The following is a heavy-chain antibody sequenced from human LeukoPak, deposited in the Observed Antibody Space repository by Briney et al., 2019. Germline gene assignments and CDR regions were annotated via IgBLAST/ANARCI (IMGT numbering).Heavy chain of an antibody. V-gene: IGHV3-20*01. CDR1: GFTFDDYG. CDR2: INWNGGST. CDR3: ARDTGEVLRYYYYYMDV. J-gene: IGHJ6*03. D-gene: IGHD7-27*01. Sequence: PGGSLRLSCAASGFTFDDYGMSWVRQAPGKGLEWVSGINWNGGSTGYADSVKGRFTISRDNAKNSLYLQMSSLRAEDTALYHCARDTGEVLRYYYYYMDVWGKGTTVTVSS.